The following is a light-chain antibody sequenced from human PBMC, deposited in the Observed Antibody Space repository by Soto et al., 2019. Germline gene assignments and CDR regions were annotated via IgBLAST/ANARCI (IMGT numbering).Light chain of an antibody. Sequence: QSALTQPASVAGSLGQSITLSCTGTSSDIAIYNYVSWYQHHPGRVPKLLISEVTNRPSGASDRFSGSKSGNTASLTISGLQADDEADYYCTSFTTSSSLVFGGGTEVTVL. CDR2: EVT. V-gene: IGLV2-14*01. CDR1: SSDIAIYNY. J-gene: IGLJ2*01. CDR3: TSFTTSSSLV.